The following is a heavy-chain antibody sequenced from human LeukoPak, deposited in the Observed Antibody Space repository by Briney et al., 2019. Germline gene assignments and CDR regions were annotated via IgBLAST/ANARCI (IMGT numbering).Heavy chain of an antibody. Sequence: ASVTVSCKASGYTFTDYYLHWVRQAPGQGFEWMGWINPNSGDTNYAQKFQGRVTMTRDTSISTAHMEMSRLRSDDTAVYYCARANFLYCSSTTCLFDYWGQGTLVTVSS. V-gene: IGHV1-2*02. CDR2: INPNSGDT. CDR3: ARANFLYCSSTTCLFDY. CDR1: GYTFTDYY. D-gene: IGHD2-2*01. J-gene: IGHJ4*02.